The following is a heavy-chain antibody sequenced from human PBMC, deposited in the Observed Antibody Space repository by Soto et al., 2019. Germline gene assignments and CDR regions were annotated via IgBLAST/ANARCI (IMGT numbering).Heavy chain of an antibody. V-gene: IGHV4-39*01. J-gene: IGHJ4*02. CDR1: GDSISSSSYS. CDR3: ARQVLDGASYYFDY. Sequence: QLQLQESGPGLVKPSETLSLTCTVSGDSISSSSYSWGWIRQPPGKGLEWIGSIYYSGSTNYNPSLKSRVTISLDTPKIQFSLKLSSVTAADTAVYYCARQVLDGASYYFDYWGQGTLVTVSS. D-gene: IGHD3-16*01. CDR2: IYYSGST.